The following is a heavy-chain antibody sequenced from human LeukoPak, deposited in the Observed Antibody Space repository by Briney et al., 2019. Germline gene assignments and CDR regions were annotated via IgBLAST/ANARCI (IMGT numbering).Heavy chain of an antibody. J-gene: IGHJ4*02. V-gene: IGHV3-33*01. CDR2: IWYDGSNK. D-gene: IGHD3-22*01. CDR1: GFTFSDYG. Sequence: GGSLRLSCAASGFTFSDYGMHWVRQAPGKGLEWVAVIWYDGSNKYYADSVKGRFTVSRDNSKNTLDLQMSSLRAEDTAVYYCASRIPYDSSSYWGQGTLVTVSS. CDR3: ASRIPYDSSSY.